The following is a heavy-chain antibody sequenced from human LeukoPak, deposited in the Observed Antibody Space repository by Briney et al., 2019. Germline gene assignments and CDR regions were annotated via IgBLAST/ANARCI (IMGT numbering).Heavy chain of an antibody. J-gene: IGHJ6*02. Sequence: GGSLRLSCAASGFTFSSYGMHWVRQAPGKGLEWVAVISYDGSNKYYADSVKGRFTISRDNSKNTLYLQMNSLRAEDTAVYYCGKSYGDYEPGGPYYYGMDVWGQGTTVPVPS. CDR2: ISYDGSNK. V-gene: IGHV3-30*18. D-gene: IGHD4-17*01. CDR1: GFTFSSYG. CDR3: GKSYGDYEPGGPYYYGMDV.